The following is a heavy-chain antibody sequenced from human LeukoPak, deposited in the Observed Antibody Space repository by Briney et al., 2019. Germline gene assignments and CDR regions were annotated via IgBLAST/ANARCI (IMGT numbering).Heavy chain of an antibody. V-gene: IGHV3-7*01. J-gene: IGHJ5*02. CDR3: ARERGSGSYHPFDP. CDR2: IKQDGTEK. D-gene: IGHD3-10*01. CDR1: GFTVSNNY. Sequence: GGSLRLSCAASGFTVSNNYMSWVRQAPGKGLEWVANIKQDGTEKYYVDSVKGRFTISRDNAKNSLYLQMNSLRAEDTAVYYCARERGSGSYHPFDPWGQGTLATVSS.